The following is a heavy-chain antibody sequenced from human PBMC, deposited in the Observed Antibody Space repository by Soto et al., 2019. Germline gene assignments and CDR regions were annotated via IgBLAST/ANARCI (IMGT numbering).Heavy chain of an antibody. D-gene: IGHD5-18*01. CDR3: TVTWIQLWLRPSVYYYGMDV. CDR2: IRSKANSYAT. J-gene: IGHJ6*02. V-gene: IGHV3-73*01. Sequence: GGSLRLSCAASGFTFSGSAMHWVRQASGKGLEWVDRIRSKANSYATAYAASVKGRFTISRDDSKNTAYLQMNSLKTEDTAVYYCTVTWIQLWLRPSVYYYGMDVWGQGTTVTVSS. CDR1: GFTFSGSA.